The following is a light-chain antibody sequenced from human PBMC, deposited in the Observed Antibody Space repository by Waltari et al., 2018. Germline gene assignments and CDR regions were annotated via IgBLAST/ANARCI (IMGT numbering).Light chain of an antibody. CDR2: RDN. V-gene: IGLV1-47*01. CDR1: SPNIGTNY. CDR3: ATWDDSLTGRV. Sequence: QSVLTQPPSASGTPGQRVDIPCSGSSPNIGTNYVYWYQQPPGTAPKLPPYRDNQRASGVPDRFSGSKSGTSASLAISGLRSEDEADYYCATWDDSLTGRVFGGGTKLTVV. J-gene: IGLJ3*02.